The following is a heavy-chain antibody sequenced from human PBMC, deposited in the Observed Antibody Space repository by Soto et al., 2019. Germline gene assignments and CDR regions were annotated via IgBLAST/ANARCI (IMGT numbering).Heavy chain of an antibody. CDR1: GFTVSTND. CDR3: ARERGTSYPYGMDV. CDR2: IYTGGNT. D-gene: IGHD1-1*01. Sequence: LRLSCVVSGFTVSTNDMNWVRQTLVKGLEWVSVIYTGGNTFYADSVRGRFTISRDDSKNTLYLQMDTLRAEDTAVYYCARERGTSYPYGMDVWGQGTTVTVSS. J-gene: IGHJ6*02. V-gene: IGHV3-53*01.